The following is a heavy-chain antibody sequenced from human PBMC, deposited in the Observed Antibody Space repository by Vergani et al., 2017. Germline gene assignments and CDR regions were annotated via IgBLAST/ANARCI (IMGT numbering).Heavy chain of an antibody. CDR1: GFTVSSNE. CDR3: ARDAYDTQTVFDY. CDR2: ISGGST. D-gene: IGHD3-22*01. J-gene: IGHJ4*02. V-gene: IGHV3-38-3*01. Sequence: EVQLVESRGVLVQPGGSLRLSCAASGFTVSSNEMSWVRQAPGKGLEWVSSISGGSTGYADSVKGRFTISRDNAKNSLYLQMNSLRAEDTALYYCARDAYDTQTVFDYWGQGTLVTVSS.